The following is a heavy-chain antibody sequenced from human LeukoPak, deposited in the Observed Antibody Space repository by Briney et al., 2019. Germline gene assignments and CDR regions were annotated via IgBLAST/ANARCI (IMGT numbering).Heavy chain of an antibody. Sequence: PGGSLRLSCAASGFTFSSCAMHWVRQAPGKGLEWVTLISDDGSNKYYADSVKGRFTISRDNSKNTLYLQMNSLRPEDTAVYYCARDTHYGSPNYFDYWGQGTLVTVSS. CDR2: ISDDGSNK. J-gene: IGHJ4*02. CDR1: GFTFSSCA. D-gene: IGHD4-17*01. CDR3: ARDTHYGSPNYFDY. V-gene: IGHV3-30-3*01.